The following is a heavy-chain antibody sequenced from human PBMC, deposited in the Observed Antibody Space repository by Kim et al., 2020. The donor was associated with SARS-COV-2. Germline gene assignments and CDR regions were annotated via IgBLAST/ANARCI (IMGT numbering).Heavy chain of an antibody. CDR2: TYYRSKWYD. V-gene: IGHV6-1*01. J-gene: IGHJ4*02. Sequence: SQTLSLTCAISGDSVSSNSAAWIWIRQSPSRGLEWLGRTYYRSKWYDDYGVYVKGRVTVNPDTSKNQFSLHLNSVTPEDTAVYYCAMVVAGGIDYWGQGTLVTVSS. CDR3: AMVVAGGIDY. CDR1: GDSVSSNSAA. D-gene: IGHD6-19*01.